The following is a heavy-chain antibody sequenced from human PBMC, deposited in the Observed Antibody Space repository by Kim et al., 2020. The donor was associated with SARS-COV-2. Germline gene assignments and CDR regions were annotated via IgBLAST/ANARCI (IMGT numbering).Heavy chain of an antibody. CDR3: ARSKGDDDAFDI. J-gene: IGHJ3*02. Sequence: YYPGSVKGRFTISRENAKNSLYLQMNSLRAGDTAVYYCARSKGDDDAFDIWGQGTMVTVSS. D-gene: IGHD2-21*02. V-gene: IGHV3-13*01.